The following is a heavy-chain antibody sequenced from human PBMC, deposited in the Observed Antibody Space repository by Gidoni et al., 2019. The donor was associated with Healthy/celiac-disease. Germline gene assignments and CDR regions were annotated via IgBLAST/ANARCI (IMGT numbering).Heavy chain of an antibody. V-gene: IGHV1-69-2*01. D-gene: IGHD6-25*01. CDR1: GYTFTDYY. Sequence: VQLVQSGAAVKNPGATVNISCTVSGYTFTDYYMPWVQQAPGKGLEWMGLVDPEDGETIDAEKFQGRVTITADTSTDTAYMELSSLRSEDTAVYYCATIPRGGGAAFDYWGQGTLVTVSS. CDR2: VDPEDGET. CDR3: ATIPRGGGAAFDY. J-gene: IGHJ4*02.